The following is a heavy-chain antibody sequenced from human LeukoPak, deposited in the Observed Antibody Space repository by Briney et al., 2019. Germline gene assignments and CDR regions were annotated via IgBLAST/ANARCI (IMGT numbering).Heavy chain of an antibody. J-gene: IGHJ4*02. CDR1: GYSISSGYY. CDR3: PRGGNFAF. CDR2: INHSGST. V-gene: IGHV4-38-2*01. Sequence: SETLSLTCAVSGYSISSGYYWGWIRQPPGKGLEWIGSINHSGSTYYNPSLKSRVTISIDTSKNQFSLNLSSVTAADTAVYYCPRGGNFAFWGQGTLVTVSS.